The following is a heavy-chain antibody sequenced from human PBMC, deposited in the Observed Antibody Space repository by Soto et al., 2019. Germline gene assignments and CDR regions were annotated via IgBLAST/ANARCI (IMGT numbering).Heavy chain of an antibody. CDR1: GGSISSGDYY. CDR3: ARAVIGYSSSYYFDY. D-gene: IGHD6-6*01. V-gene: IGHV4-31*11. J-gene: IGHJ4*02. Sequence: SETLSLTCAVSGGSISSGDYYWTWIRQHPGKGLEWIGYIYYSGSTYYNPSLKSRVSISVDTSKNQFSLELSSVTAADTAVYYCARAVIGYSSSYYFDYWGQGTLVTVSS. CDR2: IYYSGST.